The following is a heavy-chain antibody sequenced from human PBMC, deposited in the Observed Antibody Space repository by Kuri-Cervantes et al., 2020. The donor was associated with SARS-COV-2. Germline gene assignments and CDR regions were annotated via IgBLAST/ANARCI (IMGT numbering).Heavy chain of an antibody. J-gene: IGHJ4*02. CDR2: ISGRGGST. CDR3: ARDPSAAPVQGGNFDY. Sequence: GESLKISCAASGFTFSNCAMGWVRQAPGKGLEWVSAISGRGGSTYYAGSVKGRFTFSRDNSKNTLYLQMNSLRAEDTAVYYCARDPSAAPVQGGNFDYWGQGTLVTVSS. V-gene: IGHV3-23*01. D-gene: IGHD1-26*01. CDR1: GFTFSNCA.